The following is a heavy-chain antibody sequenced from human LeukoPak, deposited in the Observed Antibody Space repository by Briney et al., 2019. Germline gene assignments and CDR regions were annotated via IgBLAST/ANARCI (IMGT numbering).Heavy chain of an antibody. CDR3: VSGRVDTAMALDY. CDR2: IYSGGST. CDR1: GFTVSSNY. Sequence: GGSLRLSCAASGFTVSSNYMSWVRQAPGKGLEWVSVIYSGGSTYYADSVKGGFTISRHNSQNTLYLQMNSLRAEDTAVYYCVSGRVDTAMALDYWGQGTLVTVSS. V-gene: IGHV3-53*04. J-gene: IGHJ4*02. D-gene: IGHD5-18*01.